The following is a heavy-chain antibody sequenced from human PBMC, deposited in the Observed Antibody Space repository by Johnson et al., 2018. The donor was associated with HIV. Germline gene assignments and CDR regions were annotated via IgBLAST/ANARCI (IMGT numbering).Heavy chain of an antibody. CDR2: IRYDGSNK. Sequence: QVQLVESGGGVVQPGRSLRLSCAASGFTFSSYGMHWVRQAPGKGLEWVAFIRYDGSNKYYAASVKGRFTISRDISRNTLYLQMNSLKTEDTAVYYCARELLRGPVVFGAFDTWGQGTKVTVSS. CDR1: GFTFSSYG. CDR3: ARELLRGPVVFGAFDT. V-gene: IGHV3-33*08. D-gene: IGHD3-10*01. J-gene: IGHJ3*02.